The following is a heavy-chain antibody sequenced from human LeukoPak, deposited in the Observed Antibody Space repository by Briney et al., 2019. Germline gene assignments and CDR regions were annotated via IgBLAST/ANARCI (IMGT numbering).Heavy chain of an antibody. CDR2: ISYDGSNK. V-gene: IGHV3-30*18. CDR3: AKEHLPLGYCSSTSCYFDY. Sequence: GGSLRLSCVTSGFTFSSYGMHWVRQVPGKGLEWVAVISYDGSNKYYADSVKGRFTISRDNSKNTLYLQMNSLRAEDTAVYYCAKEHLPLGYCSSTSCYFDYWGQGTLVTVSS. CDR1: GFTFSSYG. J-gene: IGHJ4*02. D-gene: IGHD2-2*01.